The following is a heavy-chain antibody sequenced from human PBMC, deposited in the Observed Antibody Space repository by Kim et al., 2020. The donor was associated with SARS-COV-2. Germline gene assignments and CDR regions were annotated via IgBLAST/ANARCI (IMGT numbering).Heavy chain of an antibody. J-gene: IGHJ6*02. V-gene: IGHV4-59*08. Sequence: SETLSLTCTVSGGSISSYYWSWIRQPPGKGLEWIGYIYYSGSTNYNPSLKSRVTISVDTSKNQCSLKLSSVTAADTAVYYCARLGVDIVATINYYYGMDVWGQGTTVTVSS. CDR2: IYYSGST. D-gene: IGHD5-12*01. CDR1: GGSISSYY. CDR3: ARLGVDIVATINYYYGMDV.